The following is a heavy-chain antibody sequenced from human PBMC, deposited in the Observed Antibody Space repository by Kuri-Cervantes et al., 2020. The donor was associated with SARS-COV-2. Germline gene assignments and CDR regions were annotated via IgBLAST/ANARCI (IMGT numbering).Heavy chain of an antibody. J-gene: IGHJ4*01. CDR1: GFTFSNSD. D-gene: IGHD6-6*01. V-gene: IGHV3-19*01. Sequence: LSLTCAASGFTFSNSDMNWVRQAPGKGLEWVSGVSWNGSRTHYADSVKGRFIISRDNSRNFLYQQMNSLRPEDRAVYYCARVLRYSSSSRAFDYWGQGTPVHGAS. CDR3: ARVLRYSSSSRAFDY. CDR2: VSWNGSRT.